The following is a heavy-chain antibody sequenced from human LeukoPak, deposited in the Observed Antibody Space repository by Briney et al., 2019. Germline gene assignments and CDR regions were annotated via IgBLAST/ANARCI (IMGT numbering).Heavy chain of an antibody. Sequence: PGGSLRLSCAASGFTFSTYGMHWVRQAPGKGLEWVAVIWYDGSIKDYADSVKGRFTISRDNSKNTLYLQMNSLRAEDTAVYYCARGQQLVKTDWDQGTLVTVSS. D-gene: IGHD6-13*01. CDR3: ARGQQLVKTD. CDR2: IWYDGSIK. J-gene: IGHJ4*02. CDR1: GFTFSTYG. V-gene: IGHV3-33*01.